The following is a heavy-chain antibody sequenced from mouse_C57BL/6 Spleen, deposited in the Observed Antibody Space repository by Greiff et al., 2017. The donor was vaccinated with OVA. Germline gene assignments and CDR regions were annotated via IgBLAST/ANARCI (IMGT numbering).Heavy chain of an antibody. CDR3: ARCGDYDGYYDY. CDR2: IHPNSGST. V-gene: IGHV1-64*01. D-gene: IGHD2-3*01. Sequence: QVQLQQPGAELVKPGASVKLSCKASGYTFTSYWMHWVKQRPGQGLEWIGMIHPNSGSTNYNEKFKSKATLTADTSSSTAYMQLSSLTSENSAVYYCARCGDYDGYYDYWGQGTTLTVSS. J-gene: IGHJ2*01. CDR1: GYTFTSYW.